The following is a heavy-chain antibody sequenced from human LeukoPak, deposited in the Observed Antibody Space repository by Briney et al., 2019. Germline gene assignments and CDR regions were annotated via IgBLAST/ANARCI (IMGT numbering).Heavy chain of an antibody. Sequence: KPSQTLSLICTVSGGSMNIGGYYWSWIRQHPGKGLEWIGHIYYSGSTYYNPSLKSRATISVDTSKNQFSLKLSSVTAADTAVYYCARDRGVAYFDYWGQGTLVTVSS. V-gene: IGHV4-31*03. CDR2: IYYSGST. J-gene: IGHJ4*02. CDR1: GGSMNIGGYY. CDR3: ARDRGVAYFDY. D-gene: IGHD5-12*01.